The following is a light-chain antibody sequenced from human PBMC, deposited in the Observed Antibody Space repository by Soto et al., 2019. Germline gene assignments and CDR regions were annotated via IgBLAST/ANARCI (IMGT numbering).Light chain of an antibody. CDR2: YVS. J-gene: IGLJ3*02. Sequence: QSALTQPASVSGSPGQSITISCTGTSSDVGGYNYVSWYQHHPGKAPKVMIYYVSNRPSGVSNRFSGSKFGNTASLTISGLQAEDEADYYCSSYTSAGTWVFGGGTKLTVL. CDR1: SSDVGGYNY. V-gene: IGLV2-14*03. CDR3: SSYTSAGTWV.